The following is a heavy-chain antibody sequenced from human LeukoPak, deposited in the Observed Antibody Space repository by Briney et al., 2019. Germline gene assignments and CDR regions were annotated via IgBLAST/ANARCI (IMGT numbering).Heavy chain of an antibody. CDR1: GGSISSGDYY. D-gene: IGHD6-19*01. V-gene: IGHV4-30-4*01. CDR2: IYYSGST. CDR3: ARAVAGHGSWFDP. Sequence: SETLSLTCTVSGGSISSGDYYWSWIRQPPGKGLEWIGYIYYSGSTYYNPSLKSRVTISVDTSKNQFSLKLSPVTAADTAVYYCARAVAGHGSWFDPWGQGTLVTVSS. J-gene: IGHJ5*02.